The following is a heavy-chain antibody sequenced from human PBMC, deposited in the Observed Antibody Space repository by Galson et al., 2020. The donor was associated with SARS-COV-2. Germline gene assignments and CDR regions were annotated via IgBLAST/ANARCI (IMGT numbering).Heavy chain of an antibody. J-gene: IGHJ6*01. CDR2: IYSTGST. V-gene: IGHV4-59*01. CDR1: GGSINYYY. CDR3: ARVGPETCVIDYYGLDV. D-gene: IGHD2-21*01. Sequence: ASETLSLTCTVSGGSINYYYWSWIRQSPGKGLEWIGHIYSTGSTNYNHSLRSRVIISIDTSKKQFSLKLSSVTAADTAVYYCARVGPETCVIDYYGLDVWGQGTTVTVSS.